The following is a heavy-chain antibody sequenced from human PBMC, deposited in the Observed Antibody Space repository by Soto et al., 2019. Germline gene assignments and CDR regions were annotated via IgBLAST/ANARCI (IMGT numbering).Heavy chain of an antibody. J-gene: IGHJ5*02. V-gene: IGHV3-33*01. CDR2: IWYDGSNK. CDR1: GFTFSSYG. D-gene: IGHD2-15*01. CDR3: ARGPYCSGGTCYSAGHWFDP. Sequence: GGSLRLSCAASGFTFSSYGMHWVRQAPGKGLEWVAVIWYDGSNKYYADSVKGRFTISRDNSKNTLYLQMNSLRAEDTAVYYCARGPYCSGGTCYSAGHWFDPWGQGTLVTVSS.